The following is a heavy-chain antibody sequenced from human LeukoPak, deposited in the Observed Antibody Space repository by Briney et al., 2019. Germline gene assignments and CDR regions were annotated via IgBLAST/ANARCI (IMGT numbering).Heavy chain of an antibody. J-gene: IGHJ4*02. Sequence: PSETLSLTCTVSGGSISSGGYYWSWIRQHPGKGLEWIGYIYYSGSTYYNPSLKSRVTISVDTSKNQFSLKLSSVTAADTAVYYCASKGQFALTHTAMVWGQGTLVTVSS. D-gene: IGHD5-18*01. CDR1: GGSISSGGYY. CDR2: IYYSGST. V-gene: IGHV4-31*03. CDR3: ASKGQFALTHTAMV.